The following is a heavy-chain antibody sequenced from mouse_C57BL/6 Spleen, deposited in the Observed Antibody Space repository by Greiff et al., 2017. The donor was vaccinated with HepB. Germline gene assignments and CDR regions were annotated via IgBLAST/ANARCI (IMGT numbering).Heavy chain of an antibody. D-gene: IGHD2-2*01. V-gene: IGHV3-6*01. Sequence: EVQLQESGPGLVKPSQSLSLTCSVTGYSITSGYYWNWIRQFPGNKLEWMGYISYDGSNNYNPSLKNRISITRDTSKNQFFLKLNSVTTEDTATYYCARDGYLFAYWGQGTLVTVSA. CDR3: ARDGYLFAY. CDR1: GYSITSGYY. CDR2: ISYDGSN. J-gene: IGHJ3*01.